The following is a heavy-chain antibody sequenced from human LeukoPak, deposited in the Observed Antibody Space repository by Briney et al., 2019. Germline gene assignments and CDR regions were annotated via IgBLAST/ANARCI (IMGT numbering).Heavy chain of an antibody. D-gene: IGHD6-19*01. V-gene: IGHV4-39*01. Sequence: SETLXLTCTVFGGSMSSSTYYWGWIRQPPGKGLEWIGNSYYSGSTYYTPSLKSRVTISVDTSKKQFSLKLSSVTAADTAVYYCARYPHISSGWYLVTGFDYWGQGTLVTVSS. J-gene: IGHJ4*02. CDR3: ARYPHISSGWYLVTGFDY. CDR1: GGSMSSSTYY. CDR2: SYYSGST.